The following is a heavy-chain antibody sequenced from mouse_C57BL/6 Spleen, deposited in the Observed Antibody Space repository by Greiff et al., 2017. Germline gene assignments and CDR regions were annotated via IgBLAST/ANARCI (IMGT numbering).Heavy chain of an antibody. V-gene: IGHV1-55*01. Sequence: VQLQQPGAELVKPGASVKMSCKASGYTFTSYWIPWVKQRPGQGLEWIGDLYPGSGSTNYNEKFKSKATLTVDTSSSTAYMQLSSLTSEDAAVYYCARRGLGLDYWGQGTTLTVSS. J-gene: IGHJ2*01. CDR3: ARRGLGLDY. CDR2: LYPGSGST. CDR1: GYTFTSYW. D-gene: IGHD4-1*01.